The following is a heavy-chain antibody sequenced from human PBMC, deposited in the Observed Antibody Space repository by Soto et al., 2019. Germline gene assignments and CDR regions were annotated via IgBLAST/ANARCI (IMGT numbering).Heavy chain of an antibody. J-gene: IGHJ5*02. CDR2: IHYSGNT. CDR1: GGSISSSSYH. D-gene: IGHD7-27*01. V-gene: IGHV4-39*01. Sequence: TSETLSLTCTVSGGSISSSSYHWGWIRQPPGKGLEWIGSIHYSGNTYYNPSLKSRVSMSVDTSKNQFSLNLSSVTAADTAVYYCARQGRDEAQYPNSWGDPSGQGARVTVS. CDR3: ARQGRDEAQYPNSWGDP.